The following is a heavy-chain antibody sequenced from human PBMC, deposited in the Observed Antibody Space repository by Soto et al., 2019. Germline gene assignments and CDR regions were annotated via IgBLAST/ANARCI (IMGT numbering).Heavy chain of an antibody. Sequence: QVQLVESGGGVVQPGRSLRLSCAASGFTFSSYGMHWVRQAPGKGLEWVAVIWYDGSNKYYADSVKGRFTISRDNSKNTVYLQMNSLRAEDTAVYYCARRIYGSGGGDMDVWGQGTTVTVSS. D-gene: IGHD3-10*01. CDR1: GFTFSSYG. CDR2: IWYDGSNK. CDR3: ARRIYGSGGGDMDV. J-gene: IGHJ6*02. V-gene: IGHV3-33*01.